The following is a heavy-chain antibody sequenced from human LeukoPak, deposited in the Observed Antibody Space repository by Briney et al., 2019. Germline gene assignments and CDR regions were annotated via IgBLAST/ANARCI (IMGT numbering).Heavy chain of an antibody. CDR2: INGRGDST. CDR3: AKERQTGDYFTSDF. D-gene: IGHD4-17*01. Sequence: VRXAXXKGLXWVXAINGRGDSTFYADSVKGQFTISRDNSKSTVYLQMNSLRADDTAVYYCAKERQTGDYFTSDFWGQGTLVTVSS. V-gene: IGHV3-23*01. J-gene: IGHJ4*02.